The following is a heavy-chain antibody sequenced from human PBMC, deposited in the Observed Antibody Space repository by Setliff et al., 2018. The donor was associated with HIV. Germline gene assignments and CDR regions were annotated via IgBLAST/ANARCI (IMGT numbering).Heavy chain of an antibody. CDR2: ISGSGGST. CDR3: ATHPDYYDILTGYYRGRYFDY. V-gene: IGHV3-23*01. Sequence: GGSLRLSCAASGFTFSSYAMSWVRQAPGKGLEWVSAISGSGGSTYYADSVKGRFTISRDNSKNTLYLQMNSLRAEDTAVYYCATHPDYYDILTGYYRGRYFDYWGQGTLVTVSS. J-gene: IGHJ4*02. CDR1: GFTFSSYA. D-gene: IGHD3-9*01.